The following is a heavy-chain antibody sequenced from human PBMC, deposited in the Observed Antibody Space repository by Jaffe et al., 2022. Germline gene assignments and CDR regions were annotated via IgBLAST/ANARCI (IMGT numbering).Heavy chain of an antibody. V-gene: IGHV4-34*01. J-gene: IGHJ5*02. CDR3: ATGLLKFWFDP. CDR1: GGSFSGYY. Sequence: QVQLQQWGAGLLKPSETLSLTCAVYGGSFSGYYWSWIRQPPGKGLEWIGEINHSGSTNYNPSLKSRVTISVDTSKNQFSLKLSSVTAADTAVYYCATGLLKFWFDPWGQGTLVTVSS. CDR2: INHSGST.